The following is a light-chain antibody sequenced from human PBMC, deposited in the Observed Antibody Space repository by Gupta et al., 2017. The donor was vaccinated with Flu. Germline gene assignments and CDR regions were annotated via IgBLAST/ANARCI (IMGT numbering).Light chain of an antibody. V-gene: IGLV2-14*03. CDR1: SSDVGGYNF. CDR2: DVF. J-gene: IGLJ2*01. Sequence: QSALTQPASVSGSPGQSITISCTGTSSDVGGYNFVSWYQQHPGKDPKLISYDVFYRPSGVSNRFSGSKSGNTASLRISGLQAEDEAEYDGSSYTDSITLWLFGGGTKLTVL. CDR3: SSYTDSITLWL.